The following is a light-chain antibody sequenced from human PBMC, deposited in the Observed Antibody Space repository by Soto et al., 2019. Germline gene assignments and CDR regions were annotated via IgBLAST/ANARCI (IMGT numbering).Light chain of an antibody. CDR1: QSIRSW. Sequence: DIQMTQSPSTLSASVGDRVTITCRASQSIRSWLAWYQQKPGKAPQLLIYDASNLESGVPSRFSGSGSGTEFTLTISSLQPDDFATYYCQQYASFSKTFGRGTKMDI. V-gene: IGKV1-5*01. J-gene: IGKJ1*01. CDR3: QQYASFSKT. CDR2: DAS.